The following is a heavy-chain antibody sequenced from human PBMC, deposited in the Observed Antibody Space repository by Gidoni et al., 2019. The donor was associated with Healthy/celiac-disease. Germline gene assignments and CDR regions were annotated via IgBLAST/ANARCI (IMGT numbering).Heavy chain of an antibody. V-gene: IGHV3-23*01. CDR2: ISGSGGST. J-gene: IGHJ5*02. CDR1: GFTFSSYA. CDR3: AKGPLAAAGTASLYNWFDP. Sequence: EVQLLESGGGLVQPGGSLRLSCAASGFTFSSYAMSWVRQAPGKGLEWVSAISGSGGSTYYADSVKGRFTISRDNSKNTLYLQMNSLRAEDTAVYYCAKGPLAAAGTASLYNWFDPWGQGTLVTVSS. D-gene: IGHD6-13*01.